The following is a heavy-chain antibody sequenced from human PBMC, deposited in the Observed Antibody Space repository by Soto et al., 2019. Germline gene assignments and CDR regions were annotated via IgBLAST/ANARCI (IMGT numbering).Heavy chain of an antibody. D-gene: IGHD3-16*01. CDR2: ISSRNNDM. CDR3: ARDVNGGVCGA. Sequence: EVQLVESGGGLVKPGGSLRLSCAASGFTFSSYSMNWVRQAPGKGLEWVSTISSRNNDMYYVDSVKGRFTIARDNARNSVYLQMNSLRADDTAVYYFARDVNGGVCGAWGQGTVVTVSS. J-gene: IGHJ5*02. V-gene: IGHV3-21*01. CDR1: GFTFSSYS.